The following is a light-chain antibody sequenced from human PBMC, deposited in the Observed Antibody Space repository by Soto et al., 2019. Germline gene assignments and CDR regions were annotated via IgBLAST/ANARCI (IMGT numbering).Light chain of an antibody. Sequence: DIQMTQSPSSLSASVGDRVTITCRASQGISNFLNWYQQKPGKAPKLLIYAASNLQSGVPSRFSGSGSATDFTLTISSLQPEDFATYYCQHTYNTPPYTFGQGTNLEIK. CDR3: QHTYNTPPYT. CDR2: AAS. V-gene: IGKV1-39*01. J-gene: IGKJ2*01. CDR1: QGISNF.